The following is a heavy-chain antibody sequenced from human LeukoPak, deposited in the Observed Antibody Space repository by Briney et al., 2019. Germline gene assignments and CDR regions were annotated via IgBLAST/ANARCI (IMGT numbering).Heavy chain of an antibody. Sequence: GGSLRLSCAASGFTLSSYEMNWVRQAPGKGLEWVSYISSSGSDIYYADSVKGRFTISRDNAKNSLYLQMNSLRAEDTAVYYCAKGSSGAYYFDYWGQGILVTVSS. CDR2: ISSSGSDI. V-gene: IGHV3-48*03. CDR1: GFTLSSYE. J-gene: IGHJ4*02. D-gene: IGHD6-19*01. CDR3: AKGSSGAYYFDY.